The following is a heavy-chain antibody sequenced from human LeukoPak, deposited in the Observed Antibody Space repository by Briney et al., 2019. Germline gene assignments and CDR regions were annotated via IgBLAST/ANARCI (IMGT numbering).Heavy chain of an antibody. V-gene: IGHV3-7*05. CDR1: GFTFSSYW. CDR2: INQDGSEK. Sequence: GGSLRLSCVASGFTFSSYWMAWVRQAPGRGLEWVANINQDGSEKNYVDSVKGRFTISRDNAKNSLCLQMNSLRAEDTAVYYCARDRGYSTFDMWGQGTMVTVSS. J-gene: IGHJ3*02. CDR3: ARDRGYSTFDM. D-gene: IGHD5-18*01.